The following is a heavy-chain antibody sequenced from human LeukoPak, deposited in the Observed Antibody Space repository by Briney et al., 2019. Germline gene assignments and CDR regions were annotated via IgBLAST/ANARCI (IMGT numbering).Heavy chain of an antibody. CDR3: ARGQTCSSANCYTARAFDI. Sequence: GESLKISCKGSDYSFPSYWIAWVRQMPGRGLEWMGIIWPGDSDTRYSPSFQGQVSISVDKSISTAYLQWSGLKASDTAIYFCARGQTCSSANCYTARAFDIWGQGTMVTVSS. J-gene: IGHJ3*02. CDR2: IWPGDSDT. D-gene: IGHD2-2*02. V-gene: IGHV5-51*01. CDR1: DYSFPSYW.